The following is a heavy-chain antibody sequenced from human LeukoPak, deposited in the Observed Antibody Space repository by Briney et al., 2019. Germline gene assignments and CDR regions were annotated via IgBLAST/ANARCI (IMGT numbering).Heavy chain of an antibody. CDR3: ASLGEFSIVGANLEPYYFDY. V-gene: IGHV1-2*02. Sequence: GASVTVSCKASGYTFTGYYMHWVRQAPGQGLEWMGWINPNSGGTNYAQKFQGRVTMTRDTSISTAYMELSRLRSDDTAVYYCASLGEFSIVGANLEPYYFDYWGQGTLVTVSS. D-gene: IGHD1-26*01. CDR1: GYTFTGYY. J-gene: IGHJ4*02. CDR2: INPNSGGT.